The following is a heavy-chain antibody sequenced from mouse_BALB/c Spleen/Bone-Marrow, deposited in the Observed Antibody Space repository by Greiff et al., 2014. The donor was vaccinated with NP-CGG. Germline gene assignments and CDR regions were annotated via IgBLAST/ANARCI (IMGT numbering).Heavy chain of an antibody. D-gene: IGHD2-14*01. CDR1: GYAFTNYN. J-gene: IGHJ2*01. CDR2: IDPYSGGT. CDR3: SRGVLAYFDY. Sequence: VQLQQPGPELVKPGASVKVSCEASGYAFTNYNMNWVKQSHGKSLEWIGYIDPYSGGTNYNQKFRGKATLTVDKSSSTAYMHLNSLTSEDSAVYYCSRGVLAYFDYWGQGTTLTVSS. V-gene: IGHV1S135*01.